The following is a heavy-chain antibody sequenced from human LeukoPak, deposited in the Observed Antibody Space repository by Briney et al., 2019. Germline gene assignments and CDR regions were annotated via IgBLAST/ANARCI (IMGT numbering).Heavy chain of an antibody. D-gene: IGHD2-15*01. CDR1: AFPFSNYA. CDR2: ITDSGSRT. V-gene: IGHV3-23*01. J-gene: IGHJ4*02. CDR3: AKGTLRYCTSGRCYPLDY. Sequence: GGSLRLSCAASAFPFSNYAMSWLRQPPGKGLELVSVITDSGSRTYYPDSVKGRFTISRDNSKNTLYLQMNSLRAEDTAVYHCAKGTLRYCTSGRCYPLDYWGQGTLVTVSS.